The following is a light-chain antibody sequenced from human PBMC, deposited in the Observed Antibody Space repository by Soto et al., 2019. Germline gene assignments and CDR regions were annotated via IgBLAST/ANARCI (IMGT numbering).Light chain of an antibody. V-gene: IGKV1-12*01. J-gene: IGKJ5*01. Sequence: DIQMTQSPSSVSASVGDRVTITCRANQGISGWLAWYQQKPGKAPKLLIFAASKLQSGVPSRFTGSEAGTDFTLSITNLQPEDSAIYYCQQASEFPLTFGQVTRLEIE. CDR3: QQASEFPLT. CDR1: QGISGW. CDR2: AAS.